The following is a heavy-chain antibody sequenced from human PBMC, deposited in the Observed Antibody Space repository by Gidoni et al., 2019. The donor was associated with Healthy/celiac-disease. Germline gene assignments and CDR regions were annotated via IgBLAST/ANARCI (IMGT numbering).Heavy chain of an antibody. CDR3: ASGPQLELLVY. CDR1: GGSISSSSYY. J-gene: IGHJ4*02. Sequence: QLQLQESGPGLVKPSETLSPTCTVSGGSISSSSYYWGWIRQPPGKGLEWIGSIYYSGSTYYNPSRKSRVTISVDTSKNQFSLKLSSVTAADTAVYYCASGPQLELLVYWGQGTLVTVSS. CDR2: IYYSGST. V-gene: IGHV4-39*01. D-gene: IGHD1-7*01.